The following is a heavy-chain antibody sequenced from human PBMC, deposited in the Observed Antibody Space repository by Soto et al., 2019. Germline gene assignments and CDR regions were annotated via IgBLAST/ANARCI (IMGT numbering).Heavy chain of an antibody. CDR1: GYTFTNYY. D-gene: IGHD7-27*01. Sequence: ASVKASCKASGYTFTNYYMHLVRQAPGQGLEWMGGIIPIFGTANYAQKFQGRVTITADESTSTAYMELSSLRSEDTAVYYCARDRDPATGDNWFDPWGQGTLVTVSS. V-gene: IGHV1-69*13. CDR3: ARDRDPATGDNWFDP. CDR2: IIPIFGTA. J-gene: IGHJ5*02.